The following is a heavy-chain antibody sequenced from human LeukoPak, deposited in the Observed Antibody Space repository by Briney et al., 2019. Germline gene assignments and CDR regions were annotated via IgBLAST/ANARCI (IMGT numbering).Heavy chain of an antibody. CDR3: AKAEVITMVRVGAFDI. CDR1: GFTFSSYA. CDR2: ISGSGGST. V-gene: IGHV3-23*01. D-gene: IGHD3-10*01. Sequence: GGSLRLSCAASGFTFSSYAMSWVRQAPGKGLEWVSAISGSGGSTYYADSVKGRFTISRDNSKNTLYLQMNSLRAEDTAVYYCAKAEVITMVRVGAFDIWGQGTMVTVSS. J-gene: IGHJ3*02.